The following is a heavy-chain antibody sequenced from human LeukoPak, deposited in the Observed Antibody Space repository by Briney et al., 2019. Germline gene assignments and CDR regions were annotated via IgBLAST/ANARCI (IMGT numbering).Heavy chain of an antibody. CDR3: ASSGNYYPYLLDY. CDR1: GFTFSSYA. V-gene: IGHV3-53*01. J-gene: IGHJ4*02. Sequence: GGSLRLSCAASGFTFSSYAMSWVRQAPGKGLEWVSVIYSGGSTYYADSVKGRFTISRDNSKNTLCLQMNSLRAEDTAVYYCASSGNYYPYLLDYWGQGTLVTVSS. CDR2: IYSGGST. D-gene: IGHD1-26*01.